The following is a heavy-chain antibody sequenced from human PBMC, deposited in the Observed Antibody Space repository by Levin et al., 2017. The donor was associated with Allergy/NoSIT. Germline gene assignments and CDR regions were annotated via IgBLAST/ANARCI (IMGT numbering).Heavy chain of an antibody. V-gene: IGHV3-30*03. CDR3: ASRGSFDH. J-gene: IGHJ4*02. CDR2: ITSDGSNK. D-gene: IGHD3-10*01. Sequence: LSLTCAASGLSFRDSGMHWVRQAPDSGLEWVALITSDGSNKFYADSVKGRFIISRDNSRNILYLQLNSLRPEDSAVYYCASRGSFDHWGQGTRVTVSS. CDR1: GLSFRDSG.